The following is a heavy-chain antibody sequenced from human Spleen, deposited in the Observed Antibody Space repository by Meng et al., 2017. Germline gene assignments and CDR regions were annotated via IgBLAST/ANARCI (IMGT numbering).Heavy chain of an antibody. Sequence: SETLSLTCTVSGGSINNGLYYWSWIRQPAGKGLEYIGRIYNSGSTNYNPSLRSRVTISVDTSKNQFSLKLNSVTAADTAVYYCARGQVWLGNDYWGQGTLVTVSS. D-gene: IGHD5-18*01. CDR3: ARGQVWLGNDY. V-gene: IGHV4-61*10. CDR1: GGSINNGLYY. J-gene: IGHJ4*02. CDR2: IYNSGST.